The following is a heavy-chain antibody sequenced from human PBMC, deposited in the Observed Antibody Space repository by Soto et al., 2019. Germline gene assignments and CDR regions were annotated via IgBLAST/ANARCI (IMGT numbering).Heavy chain of an antibody. CDR3: ARGRGDNGYDLQIDH. D-gene: IGHD5-12*01. J-gene: IGHJ4*02. V-gene: IGHV1-18*01. Sequence: QVQLIQSGAEVKKPGASVKVSCKASGYTFPNYGINWVRQAPGQGLEWMGWISAFSGKTIYAQRFQGKFTMTTDTPPTIAYMALRSLESDDTAVYYCARGRGDNGYDLQIDHWGQGTLVTVSS. CDR1: GYTFPNYG. CDR2: ISAFSGKT.